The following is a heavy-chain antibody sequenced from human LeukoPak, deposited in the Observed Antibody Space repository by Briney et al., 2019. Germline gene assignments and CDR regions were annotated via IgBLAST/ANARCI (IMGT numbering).Heavy chain of an antibody. V-gene: IGHV3-15*01. J-gene: IGHJ4*02. CDR3: TTVGVVVPAADFDY. CDR2: IKSKTDGGTT. D-gene: IGHD2-2*01. Sequence: TGGSLRLSCAASGFTFSSAWMSWVRQAPGKGLEWVGRIKSKTDGGTTDYAAPVKGRFTISRDDSKNTLYLQMNSLKTEDTAVYYCTTVGVVVPAADFDYWGQGTLVTVSS. CDR1: GFTFSSAW.